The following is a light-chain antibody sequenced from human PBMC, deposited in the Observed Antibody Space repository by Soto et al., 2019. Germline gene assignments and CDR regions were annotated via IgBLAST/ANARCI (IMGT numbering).Light chain of an antibody. V-gene: IGKV3-20*01. CDR2: GAS. CDR3: QQYGSSPLT. Sequence: EIVLTQSPATLSLSPGESAALSCGASQSVSSNYLAWYQQKPGQAPRLLIYGASSRATGIPARFSGSGSGTDFTLTISRLEPEEFAVYYCQQYGSSPLTVGGGTKVDIK. J-gene: IGKJ4*01. CDR1: QSVSSNY.